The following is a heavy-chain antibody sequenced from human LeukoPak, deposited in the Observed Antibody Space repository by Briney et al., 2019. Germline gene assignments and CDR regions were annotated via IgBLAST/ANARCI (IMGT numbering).Heavy chain of an antibody. CDR1: GGSISSYY. Sequence: SETLSLTCTVSGGSISSYYWSWIRQPPGKGLEWIGYIYYSGSTNYNPSLKSRVTISVDTSKNQFSLKLSSVTAADTAVYYCARDRYSGYKRIGSDAFDIWGQGTMVTVSS. V-gene: IGHV4-59*01. J-gene: IGHJ3*02. D-gene: IGHD5-12*01. CDR2: IYYSGST. CDR3: ARDRYSGYKRIGSDAFDI.